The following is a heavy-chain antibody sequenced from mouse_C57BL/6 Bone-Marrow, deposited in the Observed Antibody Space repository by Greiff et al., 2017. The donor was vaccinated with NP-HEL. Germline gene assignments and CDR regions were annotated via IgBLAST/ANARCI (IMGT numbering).Heavy chain of an antibody. J-gene: IGHJ1*03. D-gene: IGHD2-4*01. CDR1: GYSITSGYY. CDR2: ISYDGSN. CDR3: ARSGVLFYYDYDFDV. V-gene: IGHV3-6*01. Sequence: EVKLMESGPGLVKPSQSLSLTCSVTGYSITSGYYWNWIRQFPGNKLEWMGYISYDGSNNYNPSLKNRISITRGTSKNQFFLKLNSVTTEDTATYYCARSGVLFYYDYDFDVWGTGTTVTVSS.